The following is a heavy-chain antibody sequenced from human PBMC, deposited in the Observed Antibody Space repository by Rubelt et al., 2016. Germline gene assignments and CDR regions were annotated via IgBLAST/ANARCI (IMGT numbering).Heavy chain of an antibody. CDR3: ARAVSYYDSSGYGYYYYMDV. CDR1: GGSISSSSYY. D-gene: IGHD3-22*01. CDR2: LYYSVST. Sequence: QLQLQESGPGLVKPSETLSLTCTVSGGSISSSSYYWGWIRQPPGKGLEWIGSLYYSVSTYYNPSLKSRVTISVDTSKNQFSLKLSSVTAADTAVYYCARAVSYYDSSGYGYYYYMDVWGKGTTVTVSS. V-gene: IGHV4-39*07. J-gene: IGHJ6*03.